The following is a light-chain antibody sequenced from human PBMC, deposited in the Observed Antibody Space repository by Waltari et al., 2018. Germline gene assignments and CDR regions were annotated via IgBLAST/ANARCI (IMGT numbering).Light chain of an antibody. V-gene: IGLV1-40*01. CDR1: VSNTGAGFD. CDR2: NND. CDR3: QSYGSGLSGVV. J-gene: IGLJ2*01. Sequence: QSVLTQPPSVSGPPGQRVTIPCTGSVSNTGAGFDVHCYQKVPGTAPKLLIYNNDKRPSGVPDRFSGSKSGTSASLVITGLQAEDEADYYCQSYGSGLSGVVFGGGTKRTVL.